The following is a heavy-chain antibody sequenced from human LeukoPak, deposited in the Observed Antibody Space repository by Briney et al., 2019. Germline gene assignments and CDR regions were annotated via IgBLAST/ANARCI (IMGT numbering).Heavy chain of an antibody. J-gene: IGHJ4*02. CDR2: DTGSGDNT. CDR1: GFTLSTDA. Sequence: ARGSLRLSCAASGFTLSTDAMSWVRPAPREGLEWVSGDTGSGDNTFYADSVKGRFTISRDNYKTTLYLQMASRRAEDTAVYYCAKAPSPYSCGWFQLFYWGQGSLVTVSS. CDR3: AKAPSPYSCGWFQLFY. D-gene: IGHD6-19*01. V-gene: IGHV3-23*01.